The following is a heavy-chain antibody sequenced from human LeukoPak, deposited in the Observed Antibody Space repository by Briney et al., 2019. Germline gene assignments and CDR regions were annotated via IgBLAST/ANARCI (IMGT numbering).Heavy chain of an antibody. Sequence: SETLSLTCTVSGGSISSGSYYWSWNRQPAGKGLEWIGRIYTSGSTNYNPSLKSRVTISVDTSKNQFSLKLSSVTAADAAVYYCARDPLGPGYGVAWGQGTLVTVSS. V-gene: IGHV4-61*02. D-gene: IGHD6-13*01. CDR2: IYTSGST. CDR1: GGSISSGSYY. J-gene: IGHJ5*02. CDR3: ARDPLGPGYGVA.